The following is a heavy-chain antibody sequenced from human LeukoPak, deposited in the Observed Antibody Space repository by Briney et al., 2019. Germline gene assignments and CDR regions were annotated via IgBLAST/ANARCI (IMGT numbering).Heavy chain of an antibody. CDR3: TTYHYHDSGSPWENSNYCNMDV. CDR1: GFTFSNAR. J-gene: IGHJ6*02. CDR2: IKSKSAGVTT. V-gene: IGHV3-15*01. Sequence: GGSLRLSCAASGFTFSNARMIWVRQAPGKGLEWVGRIKSKSAGVTTDYVAPVKGRFTISRDDSKNTLYLQMNSLKTEDTAVYYCTTYHYHDSGSPWENSNYCNMDVWGQGTTVTVSS. D-gene: IGHD3-10*01.